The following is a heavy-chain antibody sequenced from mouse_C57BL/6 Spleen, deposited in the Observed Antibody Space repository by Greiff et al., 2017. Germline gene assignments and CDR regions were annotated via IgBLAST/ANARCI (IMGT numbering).Heavy chain of an antibody. Sequence: QVQLKQSGAELVKPGASVKISCKASGYAFSSYWMNWVKQRPGKGLEWIGQIYPGDGDTNYNGKFKGKATLTADKSSSTAYMQLSSLTSEDSAVYFCARVVAPHAMDYWGQGTSVTVSS. J-gene: IGHJ4*01. V-gene: IGHV1-80*01. D-gene: IGHD1-1*01. CDR1: GYAFSSYW. CDR2: IYPGDGDT. CDR3: ARVVAPHAMDY.